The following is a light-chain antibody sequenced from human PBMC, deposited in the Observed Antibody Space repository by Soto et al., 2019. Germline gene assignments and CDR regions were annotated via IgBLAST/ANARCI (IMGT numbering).Light chain of an antibody. J-gene: IGLJ3*02. V-gene: IGLV2-8*01. CDR1: SSDVGGCNY. CDR3: ASHGGSGV. Sequence: QSALTQPPSASGSPGQSVAISCTGTSSDVGGCNYVSWYQQHPGKAPKLIIYEVVKRPSGVPDRFSGSKSGNTASLTVSGLQPEDEADYYCASHGGSGVFGGGTKLTVL. CDR2: EVV.